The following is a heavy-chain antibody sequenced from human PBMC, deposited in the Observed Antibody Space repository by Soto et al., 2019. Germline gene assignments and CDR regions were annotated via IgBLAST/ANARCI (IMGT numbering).Heavy chain of an antibody. V-gene: IGHV2-5*02. D-gene: IGHD3-10*01. J-gene: IGHJ4*02. CDR1: GFSLSTTGVG. Sequence: QITLKESGTTLVKPTQTLTLTCSFSGFSLSTTGVGVGWIRQSPGKALEWLAIIYWDNDKRYSPSLKSRVTTTKDTSKNQVVLTVTNMDPVDTGTYYCARSLWFGELHWGQGALVTVSS. CDR3: ARSLWFGELH. CDR2: IYWDNDK.